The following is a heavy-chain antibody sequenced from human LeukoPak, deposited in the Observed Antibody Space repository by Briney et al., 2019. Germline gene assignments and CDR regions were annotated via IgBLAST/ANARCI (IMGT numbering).Heavy chain of an antibody. D-gene: IGHD4-11*01. V-gene: IGHV1-69*04. J-gene: IGHJ4*02. CDR3: ARNVAVTLAFDY. Sequence: ASVKVSCKASGGTFSSYAISWVRQALGQGLEWMGRIIPILGIANYAQKFQGRVTITADKSTSTAYMELSSLRSEDTAVYYCARNVAVTLAFDYWGQGTLVTVSS. CDR1: GGTFSSYA. CDR2: IIPILGIA.